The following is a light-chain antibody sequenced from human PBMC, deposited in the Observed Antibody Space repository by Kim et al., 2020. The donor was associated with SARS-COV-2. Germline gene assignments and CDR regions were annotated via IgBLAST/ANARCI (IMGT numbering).Light chain of an antibody. CDR3: SAWDSSLNAWV. CDR2: RNN. Sequence: QAGLTQPPSVSKGLRQTATLTCTGNNNNVGNQGAAWLQQHQGHPPKLLSYRNNNRPSGISERFSASRSGDTASLTITGLQPEDEIDYYCSAWDSSLNAWVFGGGTQLTVL. CDR1: NNNVGNQG. V-gene: IGLV10-54*04. J-gene: IGLJ3*02.